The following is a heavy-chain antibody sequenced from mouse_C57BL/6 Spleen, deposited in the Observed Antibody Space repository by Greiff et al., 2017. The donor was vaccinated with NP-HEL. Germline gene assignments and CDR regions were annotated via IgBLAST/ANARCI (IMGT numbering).Heavy chain of an antibody. D-gene: IGHD2-5*01. CDR3: AREEVYSNYFDY. V-gene: IGHV1-76*01. CDR2: IYPGSGNT. CDR1: GYTFTDYY. Sequence: VMLVESGAELVRPGASVKLSCQASGYTFTDYYITWVKQRPGQGLEWIARIYPGSGNTYSNEKFKGKATLTAEKSSSTAYMQRRSMTSEDAAVYFCAREEVYSNYFDYWGKGTTLTVST. J-gene: IGHJ2*01.